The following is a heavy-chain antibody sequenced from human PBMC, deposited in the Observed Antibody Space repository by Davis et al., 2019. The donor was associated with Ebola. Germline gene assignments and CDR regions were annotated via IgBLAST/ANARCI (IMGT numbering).Heavy chain of an antibody. D-gene: IGHD2-8*02. CDR3: ARDLGSWSRYYYYGMDV. V-gene: IGHV1-8*02. CDR1: GYTFTSYD. Sequence: ASVKVSCKASGYTFTSYDINWVRQATGQGLEWMGWMNPNSGNTGYAQKFQGRVTMTRDTSISTAYMELSRLRSDDTAVYYCARDLGSWSRYYYYGMDVWGQGTTVTVSS. J-gene: IGHJ6*02. CDR2: MNPNSGNT.